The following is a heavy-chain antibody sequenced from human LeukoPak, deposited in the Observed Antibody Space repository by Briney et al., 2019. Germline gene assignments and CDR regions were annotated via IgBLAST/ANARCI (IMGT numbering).Heavy chain of an antibody. V-gene: IGHV1-69*13. J-gene: IGHJ6*03. CDR3: ARDSGLQLPNRYYYYYYYMDV. CDR2: IIPIFGTA. CDR1: GYTFIGQY. Sequence: GASVKVSCKASGYTFIGQYIHWVRQAPGQGLEWMGGIIPIFGTANYAQKFQGRVTITADESTSTAYMELSSLRSEDTAVYYCARDSGLQLPNRYYYYYYYMDVWGKGTTVTISS. D-gene: IGHD2-2*01.